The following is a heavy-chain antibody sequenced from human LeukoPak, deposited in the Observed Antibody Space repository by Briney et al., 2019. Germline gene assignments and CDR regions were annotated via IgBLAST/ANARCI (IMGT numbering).Heavy chain of an antibody. CDR3: AKEGDIVVVVAASLDY. CDR2: ISYDGSNK. CDR1: GFTFSSYG. J-gene: IGHJ4*02. Sequence: GRSLRLSCAASGFTFSSYGMHWVRQAPGKGLEWVAVISYDGSNKYYADSVKGRFTISRDNSKNTLYLQMNSLRAEDTAVCYCAKEGDIVVVVAASLDYWGQGTLVTVSS. V-gene: IGHV3-30*18. D-gene: IGHD2-15*01.